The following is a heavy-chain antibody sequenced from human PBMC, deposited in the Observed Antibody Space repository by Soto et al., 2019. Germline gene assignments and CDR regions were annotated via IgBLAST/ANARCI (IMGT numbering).Heavy chain of an antibody. J-gene: IGHJ6*02. CDR1: GGTFTSTA. D-gene: IGHD6-13*01. CDR3: ASSAGLDHLLNYYGLNV. V-gene: IGHV1-69*01. Sequence: QVLLVQSSAEVTKPGSSVKVSCKASGGTFTSTAFSWERQAPGQGLEWMGGIIPVLGTPNYAQKFQARLTVTAEASTNTVHMELSSLRSDDTAVYYCASSAGLDHLLNYYGLNVWGQGTTVTVSS. CDR2: IIPVLGTP.